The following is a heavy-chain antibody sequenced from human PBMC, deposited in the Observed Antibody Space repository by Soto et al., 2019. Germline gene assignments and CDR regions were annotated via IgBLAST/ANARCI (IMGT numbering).Heavy chain of an antibody. D-gene: IGHD5-18*01. V-gene: IGHV3-21*01. CDR1: GFTFSSYS. CDR3: ARDSGADTAMVPRQYYYYGMDV. J-gene: IGHJ6*02. CDR2: ISSSSSYI. Sequence: GSLRLSCAASGFTFSSYSMNWVRQAPGKGLEWVSSISSSSSYIYYADSVKGRFTISRDNAKNSLYLQMNSLRAEDTAVYYCARDSGADTAMVPRQYYYYGMDVWGQGTTVTVSS.